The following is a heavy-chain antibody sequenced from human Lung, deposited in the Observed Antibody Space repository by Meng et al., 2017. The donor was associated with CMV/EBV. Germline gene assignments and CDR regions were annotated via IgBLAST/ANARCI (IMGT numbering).Heavy chain of an antibody. V-gene: IGHV1-8*03. CDR1: GYTFTSYD. CDR3: ARGFISSGWWTYYYYGMAV. CDR2: MNPNSGNT. D-gene: IGHD6-19*01. Sequence: ASXXVSXKASGYTFTSYDINWVRQATGQGLEWMGWMNPNSGNTGYAQKFQGRVTITRNTSISTAYMELSSLRSEDTAVYYCARGFISSGWWTYYYYGMAVWXQGTTVTVSS. J-gene: IGHJ6*02.